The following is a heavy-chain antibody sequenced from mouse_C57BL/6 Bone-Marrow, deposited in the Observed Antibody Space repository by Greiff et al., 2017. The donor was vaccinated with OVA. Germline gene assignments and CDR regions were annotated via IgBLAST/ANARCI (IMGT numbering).Heavy chain of an antibody. Sequence: QVQLKESGAELARPGASVKLSCKASGYTFTSYGISWVKQRTGQGLEWIGEIYPRSGNTYYNEKFKGKATLTADKSSSTAYMELRSLTSEDSAVYFCARSAYGSSFRGFDVWGTGTTVTVSS. CDR1: GYTFTSYG. CDR2: IYPRSGNT. J-gene: IGHJ1*03. CDR3: ARSAYGSSFRGFDV. V-gene: IGHV1-81*01. D-gene: IGHD1-1*01.